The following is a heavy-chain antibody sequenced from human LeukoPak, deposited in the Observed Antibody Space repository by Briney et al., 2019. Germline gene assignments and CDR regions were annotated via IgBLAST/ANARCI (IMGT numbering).Heavy chain of an antibody. J-gene: IGHJ4*02. Sequence: GGSLRLSCAASGFTFSSHDMHWVRLAPGKGLEWVAFIWSYGSDKYYADSVKGRFTISRDNSKNTLYLQMNSLRAEDTAVYYCARDYGDSPFDYWGQGTLVTVSS. V-gene: IGHV3-33*01. CDR2: IWSYGSDK. CDR1: GFTFSSHD. CDR3: ARDYGDSPFDY. D-gene: IGHD4-17*01.